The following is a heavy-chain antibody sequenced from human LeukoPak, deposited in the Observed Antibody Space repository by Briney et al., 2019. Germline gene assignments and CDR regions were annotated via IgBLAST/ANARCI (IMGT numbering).Heavy chain of an antibody. D-gene: IGHD5-12*01. CDR2: ISADSGVT. CDR1: GYTFTRYG. J-gene: IGHJ5*02. Sequence: ASVKVSCKASGYTFTRYGISWVRQAPGQGLEWMGWISADSGVTRYAQNLQGRVTMTTDTSTHTAYMELRSLRSDDTAVYYCARDWATGYNWFDPWGQGTLVIVSS. CDR3: ARDWATGYNWFDP. V-gene: IGHV1-18*01.